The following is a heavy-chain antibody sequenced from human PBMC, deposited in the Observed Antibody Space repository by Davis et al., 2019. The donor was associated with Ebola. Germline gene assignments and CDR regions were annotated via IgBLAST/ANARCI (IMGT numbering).Heavy chain of an antibody. CDR1: GFTFGHYG. V-gene: IGHV3-30*18. D-gene: IGHD2-21*01. CDR3: AKVEFGIQGY. CDR2: ISYDGSIE. Sequence: PGGSLRLSCAASGFTFGHYGMHWVRQAPGKGLEWVAAISYDGSIEDYVDPVKGRFTISRDNSKNTLYLQMNSLRAEDTAVYYCAKVEFGIQGYWGQGTLVTVSS. J-gene: IGHJ4*02.